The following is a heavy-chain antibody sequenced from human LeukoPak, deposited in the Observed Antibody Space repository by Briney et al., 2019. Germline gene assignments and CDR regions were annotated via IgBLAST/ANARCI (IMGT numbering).Heavy chain of an antibody. CDR1: GYTFTSYG. D-gene: IGHD6-19*01. V-gene: IGHV1-18*01. J-gene: IGHJ6*02. CDR3: ARVRADNYYYGMDV. Sequence: ASVKVSRKASGYTFTSYGISWVRQAPGQGLEWMGWISVYNGNTNYAQKLQGRVTMTTDTSTSTAYMELRSLRSDDTAVYYCARVRADNYYYGMDVWGQGTTVTVSS. CDR2: ISVYNGNT.